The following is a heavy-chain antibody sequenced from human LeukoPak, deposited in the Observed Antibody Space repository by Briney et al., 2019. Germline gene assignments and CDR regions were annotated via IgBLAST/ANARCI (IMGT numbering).Heavy chain of an antibody. V-gene: IGHV3-30*18. CDR3: AKAYGGYESHYYRYGMDV. CDR2: VSYDGSNE. D-gene: IGHD5-12*01. Sequence: GGSPRLSCAASGFTFSYYGMHWVRQAPGKGLEWVAVVSYDGSNECYADSVKGRFATSRENSKHILYLQMNSLRAEDTAVYYCAKAYGGYESHYYRYGMDVWGQGTSVTVSS. CDR1: GFTFSYYG. J-gene: IGHJ6*02.